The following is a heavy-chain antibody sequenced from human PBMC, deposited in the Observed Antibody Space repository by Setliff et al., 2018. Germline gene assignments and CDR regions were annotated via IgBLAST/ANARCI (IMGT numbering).Heavy chain of an antibody. Sequence: PRLSCVASGFTFSSDAMTWVRQAPGKGLEWVSIISSDGTSIYYTDSVKGRFTISRDNSNNTLYLQMSSLRAEDTAIYYCARVTNWGLDLRFDPWGQGILVTVSS. CDR3: ARVTNWGLDLRFDP. J-gene: IGHJ5*02. CDR2: ISSDGTSI. V-gene: IGHV3-23*03. CDR1: GFTFSSDA. D-gene: IGHD7-27*01.